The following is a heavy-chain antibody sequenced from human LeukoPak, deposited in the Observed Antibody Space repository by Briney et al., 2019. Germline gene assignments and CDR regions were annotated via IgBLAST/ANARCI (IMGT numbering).Heavy chain of an antibody. CDR3: ARDILGYYDSSGYELDY. D-gene: IGHD3-22*01. CDR1: GFTFSSYG. V-gene: IGHV3-30*03. J-gene: IGHJ4*02. CDR2: ISYDGSNK. Sequence: GGSLRLSCAASGFTFSSYGMHWVRQAPGKGLEWVAVISYDGSNKYYADSVKGRFTISRDNSKNTLYLQMNSLRAEDTAVYYCARDILGYYDSSGYELDYWGQGTLVTVSS.